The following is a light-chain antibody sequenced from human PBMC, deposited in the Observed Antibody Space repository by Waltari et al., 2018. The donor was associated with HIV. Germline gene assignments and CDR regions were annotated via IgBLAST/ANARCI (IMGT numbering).Light chain of an antibody. CDR2: EVP. J-gene: IGLJ2*01. Sequence: QSALTQPPSASGSPGQSVTISCPGTSSDIGGYNYVSWYQQHPGKAPKPIMTEVPKRPPAVPDRFSGSKSGNAASLTVSGLQAEDEAHYYCSSYAPTNNFYVLFGGGTALTVL. CDR3: SSYAPTNNFYVL. V-gene: IGLV2-8*01. CDR1: SSDIGGYNY.